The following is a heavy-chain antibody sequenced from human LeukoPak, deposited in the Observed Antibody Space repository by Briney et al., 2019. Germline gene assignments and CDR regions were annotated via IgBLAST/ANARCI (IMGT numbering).Heavy chain of an antibody. Sequence: SETLSLTCAVSGGSISSSNWWSWVRQPPGKGLEWIGEIYHSGSTNYNPSLKSRVTISVDTSKNQFSLKLSSVTAADTAVYYCARDLESDDYGDYVSRFDYWGQGTLVTVSS. V-gene: IGHV4-4*02. J-gene: IGHJ4*02. D-gene: IGHD4-17*01. CDR3: ARDLESDDYGDYVSRFDY. CDR1: GGSISSSNW. CDR2: IYHSGST.